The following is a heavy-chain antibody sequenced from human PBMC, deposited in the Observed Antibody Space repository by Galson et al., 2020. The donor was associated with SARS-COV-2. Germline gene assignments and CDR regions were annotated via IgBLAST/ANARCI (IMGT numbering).Heavy chain of an antibody. CDR2: ISSSSRYI. J-gene: IGHJ6*03. Sequence: GESLKISCAASGFIFSSYSMNWVRQAPGKGLEWVTSISSSSRYIYYADSVKGRFTISRDNAKNSLYLQMNSLRAEDTAVYYCARNHDFWSGYIYYYMDDWGKGTTVTVSS. V-gene: IGHV3-21*01. CDR1: GFIFSSYS. D-gene: IGHD3-3*01. CDR3: ARNHDFWSGYIYYYMDD.